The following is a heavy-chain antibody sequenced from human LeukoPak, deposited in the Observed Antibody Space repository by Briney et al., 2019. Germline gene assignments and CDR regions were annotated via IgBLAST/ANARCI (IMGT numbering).Heavy chain of an antibody. CDR2: ISYSGST. J-gene: IGHJ4*02. Sequence: PSETLSLTCTVSGGSISSSNYYWGWIHQPPGKGLEWTGRISYSGSTYYNPSLKSRVTISVDTSKNQFSLKLSSVTAADTAVYYCARQNPSVGGFDYWGQGTLVTVSS. CDR3: ARQNPSVGGFDY. CDR1: GGSISSSNYY. D-gene: IGHD2-15*01. V-gene: IGHV4-39*01.